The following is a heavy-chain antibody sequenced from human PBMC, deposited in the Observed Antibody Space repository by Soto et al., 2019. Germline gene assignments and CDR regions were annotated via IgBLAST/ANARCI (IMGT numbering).Heavy chain of an antibody. CDR2: ISSSSSYT. CDR1: GFTFSDYY. J-gene: IGHJ4*02. CDR3: ARGTKSLYGYSYGPDY. D-gene: IGHD5-18*01. V-gene: IGHV3-11*06. Sequence: QVQLVESGGGLVKPGGSLRRSCAASGFTFSDYYMSWIRQAPGKGLEWVSYISSSSSYTNYADSVKGRFTISRDNAKNLLYLQMNSLRAEDTAVYYCARGTKSLYGYSYGPDYWGQGTLVTVSS.